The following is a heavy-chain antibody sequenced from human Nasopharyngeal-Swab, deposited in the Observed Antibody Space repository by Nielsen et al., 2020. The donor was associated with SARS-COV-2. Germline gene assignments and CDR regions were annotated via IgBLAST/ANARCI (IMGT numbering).Heavy chain of an antibody. CDR2: IIPIFGTA. D-gene: IGHD5-18*01. CDR3: AREDLGYSYGA. Sequence: WMRQAPGQGPEWMGGIIPIFGTANYAQKFQGRVTITADKSTSTAYMELSSLRSEDTAVYYCAREDLGYSYGAWGQGTLVTVSS. V-gene: IGHV1-69*06. J-gene: IGHJ5*02.